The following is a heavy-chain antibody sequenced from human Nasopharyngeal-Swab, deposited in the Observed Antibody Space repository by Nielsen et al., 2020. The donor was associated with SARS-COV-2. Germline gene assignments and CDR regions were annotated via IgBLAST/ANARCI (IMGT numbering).Heavy chain of an antibody. CDR3: ARGRRPGIAAAGGYYYYMDV. CDR1: GYSFTSYW. V-gene: IGHV5-51*01. J-gene: IGHJ6*03. D-gene: IGHD6-13*01. CDR2: IYPSDSDT. Sequence: GESLKISCKGSGYSFTSYWIGWVRQMPGKGLEWMGIIYPSDSDTRYSPSFQGQVTISADKSISTAYLQWSSLKASGTAMYYCARGRRPGIAAAGGYYYYMDVWGKGTTVTVSS.